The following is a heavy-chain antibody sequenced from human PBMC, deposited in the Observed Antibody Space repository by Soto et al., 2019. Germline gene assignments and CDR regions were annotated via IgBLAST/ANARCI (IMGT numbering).Heavy chain of an antibody. CDR1: GFTFSGSA. CDR2: IRSKANSYAT. J-gene: IGHJ6*02. Sequence: GSLRLSCAASGFTFSGSAMHWVRQASGKXLEWVGRIRSKANSYATAYAAAVKGRFTISRDDSKNTAYLQMNSLKTGDTAVYYCTSYCSSTSCYDSYYYYGMDVWGQGTTVTVSS. D-gene: IGHD2-2*01. V-gene: IGHV3-73*01. CDR3: TSYCSSTSCYDSYYYYGMDV.